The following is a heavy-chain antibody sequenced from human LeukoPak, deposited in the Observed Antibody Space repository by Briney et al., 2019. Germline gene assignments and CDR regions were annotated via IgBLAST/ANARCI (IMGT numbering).Heavy chain of an antibody. J-gene: IGHJ4*02. CDR2: FSVSGESS. V-gene: IGHV3-23*01. CDR1: GFTLSNYV. Sequence: GGALRLSCAASGFTLSNYVLRGVRPTPGKGLEGVSVFSVSGESSYYAESVQGRFTISRDNSSNTLYLQMNSLRSEDTAVYYCVKDEPASGWFNWGQGTPVTVSS. CDR3: VKDEPASGWFN. D-gene: IGHD6-19*01.